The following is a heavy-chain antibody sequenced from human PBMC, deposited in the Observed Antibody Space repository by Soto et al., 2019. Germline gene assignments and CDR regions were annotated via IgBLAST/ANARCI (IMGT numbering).Heavy chain of an antibody. CDR2: ISSNSAYI. Sequence: GGSLRLSCAASGFTFRSFTMNWVRQAPGKGLEWVSTISSNSAYIYYTDALRGRFTISRDNAKNTLYLQMRRVRAEDTAVYFCARHRHPRGTAGATSPLDPWGQGTQVTVSS. CDR1: GFTFRSFT. J-gene: IGHJ5*02. D-gene: IGHD1-26*01. CDR3: ARHRHPRGTAGATSPLDP. V-gene: IGHV3-21*04.